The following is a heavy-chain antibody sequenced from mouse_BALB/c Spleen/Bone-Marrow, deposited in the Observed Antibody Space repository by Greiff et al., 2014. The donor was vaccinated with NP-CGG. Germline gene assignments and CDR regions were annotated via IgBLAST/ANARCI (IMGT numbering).Heavy chain of an antibody. Sequence: VQLQQSGAELVKPGASVKLSCTASGFNIKDTYMHWVKQRPEQGLEWIGRIDPANGNTKYDPKFQGKATITADTSSNTAYLQPSSLTSEDTAVYYCARGGTTATWYFDVWGAGTTVTVSS. D-gene: IGHD1-2*01. J-gene: IGHJ1*01. V-gene: IGHV14-3*02. CDR2: IDPANGNT. CDR1: GFNIKDTY. CDR3: ARGGTTATWYFDV.